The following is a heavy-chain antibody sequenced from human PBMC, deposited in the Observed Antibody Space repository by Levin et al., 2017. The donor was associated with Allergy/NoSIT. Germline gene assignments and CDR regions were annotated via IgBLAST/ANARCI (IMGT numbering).Heavy chain of an antibody. CDR3: AKDSTFDSGYDYYCSGGSCYRTNWFDP. Sequence: GESLKISCAASGFTFSSYGMHWVRQAPGKGLEWVAVISYDGSNKYYADSVKGRFTISRDNSKNTLYLQMNSLRAEDTAVYYCAKDSTFDSGYDYYCSGGSCYRTNWFDPWGQGTLVTVSS. V-gene: IGHV3-30*18. D-gene: IGHD2-15*01. CDR1: GFTFSSYG. J-gene: IGHJ5*02. CDR2: ISYDGSNK.